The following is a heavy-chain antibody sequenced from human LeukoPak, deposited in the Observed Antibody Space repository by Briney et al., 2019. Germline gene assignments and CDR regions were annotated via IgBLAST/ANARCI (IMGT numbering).Heavy chain of an antibody. J-gene: IGHJ4*02. CDR2: ISGSGGRT. Sequence: GGSLRLSCAASGFTFSSYALSWVRQAPGKGLKWVSGISGSGGRTYYADSVKGRFTISRDNSKNTLYLQMNSLRAEDTALYYCATDFSSSSPTGFDYWGQGTLVTVSS. V-gene: IGHV3-23*01. CDR1: GFTFSSYA. CDR3: ATDFSSSSPTGFDY. D-gene: IGHD6-13*01.